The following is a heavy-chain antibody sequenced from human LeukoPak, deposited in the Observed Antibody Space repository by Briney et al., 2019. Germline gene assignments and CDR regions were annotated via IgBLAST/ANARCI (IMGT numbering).Heavy chain of an antibody. J-gene: IGHJ4*02. CDR3: ARENSGYDF. D-gene: IGHD5-12*01. CDR1: GFTFSGYA. Sequence: PGRSLRLSCAASGFTFSGYAMHWVRRAPGKGLEWVAVISYDGSNKYYADSVKGRFTISRDNSKNTLYLQMNSLRAEDTAVYYCARENSGYDFWGQGTLVTVSS. CDR2: ISYDGSNK. V-gene: IGHV3-30-3*01.